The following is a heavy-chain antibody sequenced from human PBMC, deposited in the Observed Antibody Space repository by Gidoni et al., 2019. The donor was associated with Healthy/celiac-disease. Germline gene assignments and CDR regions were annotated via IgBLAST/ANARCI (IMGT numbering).Heavy chain of an antibody. CDR2: ISSSSSTI. D-gene: IGHD3-10*01. CDR1: GFTFSSYS. J-gene: IGHJ4*02. V-gene: IGHV3-48*02. Sequence: EVQLVESGGGLVQPGGSLRLSCAASGFTFSSYSMNWVRQAPGKGLEWVSYISSSSSTIYYADSVKGRFTISRDNAKNSLYLQMNSLRDEDTAVYYCAREVDGYYGSGSYYNEFDYWGQGTLVTVSS. CDR3: AREVDGYYGSGSYYNEFDY.